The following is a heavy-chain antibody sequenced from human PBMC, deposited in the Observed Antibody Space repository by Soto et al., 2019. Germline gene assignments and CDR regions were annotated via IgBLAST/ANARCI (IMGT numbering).Heavy chain of an antibody. CDR2: IYPGDSDT. D-gene: IGHD6-13*01. CDR1: GYSFTSYW. Sequence: PGESLKISCKGSGYSFTSYWIAWVRQMPGKGLEWMGIIYPGDSDTRYSPSFQGQVTISADKSISTAYLQWSSLKASDTAMYYCARRESIAAAGYNWFDPWGQGTLVTSPQ. CDR3: ARRESIAAAGYNWFDP. V-gene: IGHV5-51*01. J-gene: IGHJ5*02.